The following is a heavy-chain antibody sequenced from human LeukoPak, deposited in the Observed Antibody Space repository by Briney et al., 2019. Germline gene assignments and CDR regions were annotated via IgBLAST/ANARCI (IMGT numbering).Heavy chain of an antibody. V-gene: IGHV3-21*01. J-gene: IGHJ6*03. D-gene: IGHD1-26*01. Sequence: GGSLRLSCAASGFTFSTYNMNWVRQAPGKGLEWVSSITSSSSYIYYADSVKGRFTISRDNAKNPLYLQMNSLRAEDTAVYYCARDPYSGGYGDYYYYYMDLWGQGTTVTISS. CDR2: ITSSSSYI. CDR1: GFTFSTYN. CDR3: ARDPYSGGYGDYYYYYMDL.